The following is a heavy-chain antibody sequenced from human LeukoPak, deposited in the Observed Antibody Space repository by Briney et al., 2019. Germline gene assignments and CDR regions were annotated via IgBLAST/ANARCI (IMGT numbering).Heavy chain of an antibody. V-gene: IGHV3-23*01. Sequence: GGSLRLSCAASGFTFSSYSMNWVRQAPGKGLEWVSHITASGTAMFYADSVKGRFTISRDNSKNTLYLQMNSLRAEDTAVYYCAKDLLAGTFDYWGQGTLVTVSS. CDR3: AKDLLAGTFDY. CDR1: GFTFSSYS. J-gene: IGHJ4*02. D-gene: IGHD1/OR15-1a*01. CDR2: ITASGTAM.